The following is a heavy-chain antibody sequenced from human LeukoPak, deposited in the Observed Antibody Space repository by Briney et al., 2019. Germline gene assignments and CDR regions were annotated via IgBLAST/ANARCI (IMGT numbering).Heavy chain of an antibody. CDR1: GGSISSSSYF. V-gene: IGHV4-39*07. D-gene: IGHD2-2*01. J-gene: IGHJ1*01. CDR3: ARGYCSSTSSYSLGYFQH. CDR2: INHSGST. Sequence: SETLSLTCSVSGGSISSSSYFWGWICQPPGKGLEWIGEINHSGSTNYNPSLKSRVTISVDTSKNQFSLKLSSVTAADTAVYYCARGYCSSTSSYSLGYFQHWGQGTLVTVSS.